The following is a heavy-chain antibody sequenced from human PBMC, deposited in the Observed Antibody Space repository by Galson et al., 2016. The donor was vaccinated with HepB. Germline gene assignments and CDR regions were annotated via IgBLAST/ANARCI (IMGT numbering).Heavy chain of an antibody. D-gene: IGHD3-9*01. V-gene: IGHV1-8*01. CDR1: GYTFTSYD. CDR3: ARGGKRYSDWGNYYYGMDV. CDR2: MNPNSGNT. J-gene: IGHJ6*02. Sequence: SVKVSCKASGYTFTSYDINWVRQATGQGLEWMGWMNPNSGNTGYAQKFQGRVTMTRNTSISTAYMELSSLRSEDTAVYYCARGGKRYSDWGNYYYGMDVWGQGTTVTVSS.